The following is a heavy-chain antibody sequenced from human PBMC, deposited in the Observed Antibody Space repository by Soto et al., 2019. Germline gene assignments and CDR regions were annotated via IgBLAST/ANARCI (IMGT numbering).Heavy chain of an antibody. D-gene: IGHD3-10*01. CDR3: AGDPSCGAFDI. CDR2: IKPDGSET. CDR1: GFTFRSSW. V-gene: IGHV3-7*01. J-gene: IGHJ3*02. Sequence: EVQLVESGGGLVQPGGSLSLSCEASGFTFRSSWMSWVRQAPGKGLEWVSYIKPDGSETYYVDSVRGRFTISRDNAKNSLYLLMNSLRAEDTALYYWAGDPSCGAFDIWGQGTMVTVSA.